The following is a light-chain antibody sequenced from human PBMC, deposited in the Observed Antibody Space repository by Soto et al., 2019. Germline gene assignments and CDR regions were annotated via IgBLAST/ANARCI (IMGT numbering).Light chain of an antibody. CDR3: QQSYRTPT. Sequence: DIQMTQSPSTLSGSVGDRVTITCRASQTISSWLAWYQQKPGKAPKLLIYGASTLQSGVPSRFSGSGSGTDYTLTISSLQPEDFATYYCQQSYRTPTFGRGTRLEI. V-gene: IGKV1-39*01. J-gene: IGKJ5*01. CDR2: GAS. CDR1: QTISSW.